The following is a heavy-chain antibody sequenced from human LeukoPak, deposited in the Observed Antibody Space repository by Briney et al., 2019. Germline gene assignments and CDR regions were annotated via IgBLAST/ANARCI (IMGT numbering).Heavy chain of an antibody. CDR3: ARNEGVLRYFDWLLDAFDI. CDR2: ISSSSSTI. J-gene: IGHJ3*02. D-gene: IGHD3-9*01. Sequence: SGGSLRLSCAASGFTFSSYSMNWVRQAPGKGLEWVSYISSSSSTIYYADSVKGRFTISRDNAKNSLYLQMNCLRAEDTAVYYCARNEGVLRYFDWLLDAFDIWGQGTMVTVSS. V-gene: IGHV3-48*01. CDR1: GFTFSSYS.